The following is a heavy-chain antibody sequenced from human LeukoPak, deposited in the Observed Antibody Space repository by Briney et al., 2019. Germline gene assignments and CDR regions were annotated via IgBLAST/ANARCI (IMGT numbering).Heavy chain of an antibody. J-gene: IGHJ5*02. D-gene: IGHD6-6*01. CDR1: GFTFRSYA. CDR3: AKDRIASPPQGRFDP. V-gene: IGHV3-23*01. CDR2: ISGSGDST. Sequence: GGSLRLSCAASGFTFRSYAMNWVRQAPGKGLEWVSAISGSGDSTYYADSVKGRFTISRDNSQNTLYLQMNSLGAEDTAIYYCAKDRIASPPQGRFDPWGQGTLVTVSS.